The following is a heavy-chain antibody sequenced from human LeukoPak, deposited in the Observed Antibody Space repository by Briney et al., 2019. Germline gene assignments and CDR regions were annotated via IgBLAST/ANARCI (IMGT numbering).Heavy chain of an antibody. D-gene: IGHD3-16*01. Sequence: VSVKVSCKASGYTFTSYYMHWVRQAPGQGLEWMGIINPSGGSTSYAQKFQGRVTMTRDTSTSTVYMELSSLRSEDTAVYHCARDGVLGGFDYWGQGTLVTVSS. CDR1: GYTFTSYY. J-gene: IGHJ4*02. V-gene: IGHV1-46*01. CDR3: ARDGVLGGFDY. CDR2: INPSGGST.